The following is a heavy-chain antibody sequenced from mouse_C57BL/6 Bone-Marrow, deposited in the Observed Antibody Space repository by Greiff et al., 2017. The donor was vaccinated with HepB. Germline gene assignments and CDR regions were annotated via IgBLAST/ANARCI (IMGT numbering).Heavy chain of an antibody. CDR1: GYTFTSYW. D-gene: IGHD2-3*01. J-gene: IGHJ2*01. V-gene: IGHV1-55*01. CDR3: ARGGENDGYSDY. Sequence: VQLQQSGAELVKPGASVKMSCKASGYTFTSYWITWVKQRPGQGLEWIGDIYPGSGSTNYNEKFKSKATLTVDTSSSTAYMQLSSLTSEDSAVYYCARGGENDGYSDYWGQGTTLTVSS. CDR2: IYPGSGST.